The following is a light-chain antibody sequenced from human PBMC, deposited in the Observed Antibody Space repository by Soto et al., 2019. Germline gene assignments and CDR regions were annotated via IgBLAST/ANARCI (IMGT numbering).Light chain of an antibody. Sequence: EIVMTQSPATLSVSPGERATLSCRASQSISSNLAWYQQKPGQAPRLLMFRTSSRATGFPARFSGSGSGTEFNLTISSLQSEDFGVYYCQHRTNWRITFGQGTRLEIK. CDR3: QHRTNWRIT. CDR2: RTS. CDR1: QSISSN. J-gene: IGKJ5*01. V-gene: IGKV3-15*01.